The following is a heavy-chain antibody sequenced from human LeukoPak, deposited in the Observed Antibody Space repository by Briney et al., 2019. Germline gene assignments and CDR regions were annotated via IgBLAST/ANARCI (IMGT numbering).Heavy chain of an antibody. CDR3: AREYSSGPVDY. V-gene: IGHV3-48*04. CDR2: ISSSSSTI. D-gene: IGHD6-19*01. CDR1: GFTFSSYS. Sequence: GSLRLSCGALGFTFSSYSMNWVRQAPGKGLEWVSYISSSSSTIYYADSVKGRFTISRDNAKNSLYLQMNSLRAEDTAVYYCAREYSSGPVDYWGQGTLVTVSS. J-gene: IGHJ4*02.